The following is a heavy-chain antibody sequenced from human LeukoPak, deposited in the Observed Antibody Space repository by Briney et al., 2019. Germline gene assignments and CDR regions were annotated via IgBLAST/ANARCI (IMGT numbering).Heavy chain of an antibody. J-gene: IGHJ4*02. Sequence: GGSLRLSCAASGFTFSSYAMHWVRQAPGKGLEWVAVISYDGSNKYYADSVKGRFTISRDNSKNTLYLQMNSLRAEDTAVYYCARDEYYYGSSGYYPAGDWGQGTLVTVSS. V-gene: IGHV3-30*04. CDR1: GFTFSSYA. CDR2: ISYDGSNK. D-gene: IGHD3-22*01. CDR3: ARDEYYYGSSGYYPAGD.